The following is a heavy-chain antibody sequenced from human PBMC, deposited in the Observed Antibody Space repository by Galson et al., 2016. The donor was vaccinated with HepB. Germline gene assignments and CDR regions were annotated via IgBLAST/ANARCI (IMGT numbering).Heavy chain of an antibody. V-gene: IGHV4-4*02. CDR1: GGSVSSHNW. D-gene: IGHD1-1*01. Sequence: SETLSLTCAVSGGSVSSHNWWGWVRQPPGKGLEWIGEVFHSGSTNYNPSLKSRVTISVDASKNQFTLKMTSMTAADSAGYYCARTEFGEVAKTTSKVGYWGQGTLVTVSS. CDR3: ARTEFGEVAKTTSKVGY. J-gene: IGHJ4*02. CDR2: VFHSGST.